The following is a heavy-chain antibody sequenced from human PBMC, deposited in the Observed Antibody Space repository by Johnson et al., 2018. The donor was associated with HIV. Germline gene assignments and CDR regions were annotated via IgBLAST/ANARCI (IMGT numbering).Heavy chain of an antibody. CDR1: GFIFSSSA. CDR3: ARLIVGAPGAFDI. Sequence: VQPVESGGGLVQPGRSLRLSCAASGFIFSSSAMHWVRQAPGKGLEWVANIKQDGSEKYYVDSVKGQFTISRDNAKNSLYLQMNSLRAEDTAVYYCARLIVGAPGAFDIWGQGTMVTVSS. CDR2: IKQDGSEK. J-gene: IGHJ3*02. D-gene: IGHD1-26*01. V-gene: IGHV3-7*03.